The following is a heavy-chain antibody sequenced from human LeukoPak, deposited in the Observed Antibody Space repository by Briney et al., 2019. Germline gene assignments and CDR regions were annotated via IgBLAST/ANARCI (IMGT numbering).Heavy chain of an antibody. V-gene: IGHV3-7*01. J-gene: IGHJ3*02. D-gene: IGHD4-23*01. Sequence: GGSLRLSCAASGFTFSSYWMSWVRQAPEKGLEWVANIKQDGSEKYYVDSVKGRFTISRDNAKNSLYLQMNSLRAEDTAVYYCARQLNNDGGWSDAFDIWGQGTMVTVSS. CDR2: IKQDGSEK. CDR1: GFTFSSYW. CDR3: ARQLNNDGGWSDAFDI.